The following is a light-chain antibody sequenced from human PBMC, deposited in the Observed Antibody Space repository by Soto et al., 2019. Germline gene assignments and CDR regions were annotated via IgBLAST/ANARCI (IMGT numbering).Light chain of an antibody. CDR3: ISYTGKSASYV. CDR2: EVT. J-gene: IGLJ1*01. V-gene: IGLV2-14*01. CDR1: STDVGAYNY. Sequence: QSVLAQPASVSGSPGQSITISCTGTSTDVGAYNYVAWYQQHPGKAPKLIIYEVTNRPSGVSYRFSASKSGNTASLTISGLHSEDEADYYCISYTGKSASYVFGTGTKGTV.